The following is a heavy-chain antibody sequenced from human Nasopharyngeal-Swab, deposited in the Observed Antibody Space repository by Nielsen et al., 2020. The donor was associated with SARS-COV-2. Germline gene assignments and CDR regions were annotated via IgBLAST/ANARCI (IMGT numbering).Heavy chain of an antibody. CDR1: GYTFTSYG. CDR2: ISAYNGNT. V-gene: IGHV1-18*01. J-gene: IGHJ5*02. CDR3: ARQKILTAYLGNWFDP. D-gene: IGHD3-9*01. Sequence: ASVKVSCKASGYTFTSYGISWVRQAPGQGLEWMGWISAYNGNTNYAQKLQGRVTMTTDTSTSTACMELRSLRSDDTAVYYCARQKILTAYLGNWFDPWGQGTLVTVSS.